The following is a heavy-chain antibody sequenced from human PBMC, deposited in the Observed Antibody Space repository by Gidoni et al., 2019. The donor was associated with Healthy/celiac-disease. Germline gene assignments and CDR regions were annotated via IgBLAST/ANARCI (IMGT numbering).Heavy chain of an antibody. CDR1: AFTFSSYS. V-gene: IGHV3-21*01. CDR2: ISSSSSYI. CDR3: ALNYRIGAFDI. J-gene: IGHJ3*02. Sequence: EVQLVESGGGLVKPEGSLGLAWAASAFTFSSYSVNWVRQASGKGLEWVSSISSSSSYIYYADSVKGRFTISRDNAKNSLYLQMNSLRAEDTAVYYCALNYRIGAFDIWGQGTMVTVSS. D-gene: IGHD4-4*01.